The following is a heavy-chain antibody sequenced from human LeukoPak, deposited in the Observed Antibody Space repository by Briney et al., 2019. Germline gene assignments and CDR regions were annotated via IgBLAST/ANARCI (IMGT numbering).Heavy chain of an antibody. Sequence: GGSLRLSCAASGFIFSSYGMHWVRQAPGKGLEWVALIWYDGSKKDYADSVKGRFTISRDNSKNTLNLQMNSLRAEDTAVYYCAKGGSHDIFRREYYFDYWGQGTLVTVSS. J-gene: IGHJ4*02. V-gene: IGHV3-33*06. CDR3: AKGGSHDIFRREYYFDY. CDR1: GFIFSSYG. D-gene: IGHD3-9*01. CDR2: IWYDGSKK.